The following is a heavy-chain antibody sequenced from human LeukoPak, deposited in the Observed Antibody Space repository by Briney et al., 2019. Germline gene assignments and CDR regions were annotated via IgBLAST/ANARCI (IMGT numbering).Heavy chain of an antibody. Sequence: SETLSLTCTVSGGSVSSGGYYWTWIRQSPGEGLEWIGYIYYSGSTYYNPSLKSRLTISVDTSKNQFSLNLSSVTAAGTAVYYCARVGTMVRGNIIVNWFDPWGQGTLVTVSS. D-gene: IGHD3-10*01. J-gene: IGHJ5*02. V-gene: IGHV4-30-4*01. CDR2: IYYSGST. CDR1: GGSVSSGGYY. CDR3: ARVGTMVRGNIIVNWFDP.